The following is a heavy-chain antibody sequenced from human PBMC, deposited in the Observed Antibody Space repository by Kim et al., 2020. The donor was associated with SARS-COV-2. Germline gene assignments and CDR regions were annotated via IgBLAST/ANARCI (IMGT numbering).Heavy chain of an antibody. CDR3: ARDHPASGPLWWHIAYYFDY. CDR2: ISYDGSNK. J-gene: IGHJ4*02. V-gene: IGHV3-30*04. CDR1: GFTFSSYA. Sequence: GGSLRLSCAASGFTFSSYAMHWVRQAPGKGLEWVAVISYDGSNKYYADSVKGRFTISRDNSKNTLYLQMNSLRAEDTAVYYCARDHPASGPLWWHIAYYFDYWGQGTLVTVSS. D-gene: IGHD2-21*01.